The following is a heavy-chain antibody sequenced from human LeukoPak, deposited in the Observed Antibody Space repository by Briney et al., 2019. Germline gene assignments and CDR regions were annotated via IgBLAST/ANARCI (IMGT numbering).Heavy chain of an antibody. V-gene: IGHV3-48*04. CDR2: ISSSGSTI. CDR1: GFTFSSYS. CDR3: ARVSDVTTVTNDAFDI. J-gene: IGHJ3*02. D-gene: IGHD4-11*01. Sequence: AGGSLRLSCAASGFTFSSYSMNWVRQAPGKGLEWVSYISSSGSTIYYADSVKGRFTISRDNAKNSLYLQMNSLRAEDTAVYYCARVSDVTTVTNDAFDIWGQGTMVTVSS.